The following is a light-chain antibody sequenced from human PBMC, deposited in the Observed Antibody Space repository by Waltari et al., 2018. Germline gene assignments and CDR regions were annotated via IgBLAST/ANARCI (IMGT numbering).Light chain of an antibody. CDR2: QDN. V-gene: IGLV3-1*01. Sequence: SYELTQPPSVSVSPGQTASITCSGDKLGDKYACWYQQKPGQAPILVIYQDNKRPPGIPERFSGSNSGSTATLTISGTQTMDEADYYCQAWDSNAAVFGGGTKLTVL. J-gene: IGLJ2*01. CDR3: QAWDSNAAV. CDR1: KLGDKY.